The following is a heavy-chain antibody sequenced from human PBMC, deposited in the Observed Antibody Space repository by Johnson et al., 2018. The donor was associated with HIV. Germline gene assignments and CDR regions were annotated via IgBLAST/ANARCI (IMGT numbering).Heavy chain of an antibody. CDR3: ARDQGNGGRPIDAFDI. D-gene: IGHD4-23*01. V-gene: IGHV3-30*04. CDR1: AFTFSGYA. Sequence: QVQLVESGGGVVQPGRSLRLSCTSSAFTFSGYAMHWVRQAPGKGLEWVSALSYDASNNYYADSVKGRFTISRDNSKNTVYLQMDSLRGEDTAFYDCARDQGNGGRPIDAFDIWGQGTMVTVS. J-gene: IGHJ3*02. CDR2: LSYDASNN.